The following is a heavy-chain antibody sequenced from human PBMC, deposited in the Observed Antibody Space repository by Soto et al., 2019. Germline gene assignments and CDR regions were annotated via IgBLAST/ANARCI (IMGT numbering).Heavy chain of an antibody. CDR2: ISYDGRNK. Sequence: QVQLVESGGSVVQPGRSLRLSCAASGFTFSSYAMDWVRQAPGKGLEWVAVISYDGRNKYYADSVKGRFTISRDSSKNTLYLQMNSPRAEDTAVYYCASPRLSSDGTTPIDFWGQGTLVTVSS. D-gene: IGHD1-1*01. CDR3: ASPRLSSDGTTPIDF. J-gene: IGHJ4*02. CDR1: GFTFSSYA. V-gene: IGHV3-30-3*01.